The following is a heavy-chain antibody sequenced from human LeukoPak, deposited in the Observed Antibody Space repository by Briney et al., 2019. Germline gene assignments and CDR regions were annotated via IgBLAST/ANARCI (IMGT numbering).Heavy chain of an antibody. D-gene: IGHD6-19*01. J-gene: IGHJ4*02. CDR3: AVQYSSGWYALDY. CDR2: FDPEDDET. CDR1: EYTLSELS. V-gene: IGHV1-24*01. Sequence: ASVKVSCKVSEYTLSELSMHWVRQAPGKGLEWMGGFDPEDDETIYAQKFQGRVTMTRDMSTSTVYMELSSLRSEDTAVYYCAVQYSSGWYALDYWGQGTLVTVSS.